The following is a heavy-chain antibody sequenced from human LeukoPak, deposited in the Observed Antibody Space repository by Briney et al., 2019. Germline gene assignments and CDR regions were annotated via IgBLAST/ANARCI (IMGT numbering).Heavy chain of an antibody. J-gene: IGHJ4*02. CDR3: ATMYNWNFGFGY. D-gene: IGHD1-7*01. V-gene: IGHV1-24*01. CDR2: FDPEDGET. CDR1: GYTLTELS. Sequence: ASVKVSCKVSGYTLTELSMHWVRQAPGKGLEWMGGFDPEDGETIYAQKFQGRVTMTEDTSTDTAYMELSSLRSEDTAVYYCATMYNWNFGFGYWGQGTLVTGSS.